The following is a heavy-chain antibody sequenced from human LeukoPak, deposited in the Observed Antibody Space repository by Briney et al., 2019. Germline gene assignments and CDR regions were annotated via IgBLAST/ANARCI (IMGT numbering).Heavy chain of an antibody. CDR3: ATDRGSTVTTTPYFDY. V-gene: IGHV3-11*03. CDR1: GFTFSDYY. J-gene: IGHJ4*02. Sequence: GGSLRLSCVASGFTFSDYYMSWIRQAPGKGLEWVSYISSSSYTNYADSVKGRFTISRDNAKNSLYLQMNSLRAEDTAVYYCATDRGSTVTTTPYFDYWGQGTLVTVSS. CDR2: ISSSSYT. D-gene: IGHD4-17*01.